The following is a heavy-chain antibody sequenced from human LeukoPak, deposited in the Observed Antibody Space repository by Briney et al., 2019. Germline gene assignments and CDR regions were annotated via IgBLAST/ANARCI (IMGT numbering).Heavy chain of an antibody. CDR1: GFTFSSSA. D-gene: IGHD2-15*01. J-gene: IGHJ4*02. Sequence: GGSLRLSCAASGFTFSSSAMSWFRQAPGKGLEWVSAISNNGGYTYYADSVQGRFTISRDNSKSTLCLQMNSLRAEDTAVYYCAKQLGYCSDGSCYFPYWGQGTLVTVSS. CDR3: AKQLGYCSDGSCYFPY. V-gene: IGHV3-23*01. CDR2: ISNNGGYT.